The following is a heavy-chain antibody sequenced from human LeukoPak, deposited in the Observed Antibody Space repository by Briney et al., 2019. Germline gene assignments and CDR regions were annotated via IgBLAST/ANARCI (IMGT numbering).Heavy chain of an antibody. Sequence: GGSLRLSCAASGFTFSSYWMHWVRQAPGKGLVWVSRINSDGSSTSYADSVKGRFTISRDNAKNTLYLQMNSLRAEDTAVYYCAREVPAAYFDYWGQGTLVTVSS. CDR2: INSDGSST. J-gene: IGHJ4*02. V-gene: IGHV3-74*01. CDR1: GFTFSSYW. CDR3: AREVPAAYFDY. D-gene: IGHD2-2*01.